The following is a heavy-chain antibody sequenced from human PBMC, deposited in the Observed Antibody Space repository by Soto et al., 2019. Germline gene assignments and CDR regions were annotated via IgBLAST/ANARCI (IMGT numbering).Heavy chain of an antibody. Sequence: GGSLRLSCAASGFTFSSYSMNWVRQAPGKGLEWVSYISSSSSTIYYADSVKGRFTISRDNAKNSLYLQMNSLRAEDTAVYYCARVGYSGFVHYFDYWGQGTLVTVSS. CDR1: GFTFSSYS. CDR2: ISSSSSTI. CDR3: ARVGYSGFVHYFDY. D-gene: IGHD5-12*01. V-gene: IGHV3-48*01. J-gene: IGHJ4*02.